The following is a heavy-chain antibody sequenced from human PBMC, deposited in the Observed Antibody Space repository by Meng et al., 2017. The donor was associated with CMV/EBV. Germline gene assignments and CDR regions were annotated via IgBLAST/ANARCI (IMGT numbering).Heavy chain of an antibody. CDR1: GYTFTSYG. D-gene: IGHD6-13*01. Sequence: ASVKVSCKASGYTFTSYGISWVRQAPGQGLEWMGWISAYNGNTNYAQKLQGRVTMTTDTSTSTAYMELRSLRSDDTAVYYCARDVLYAAADLRTFDYWGQGTLVTVSS. V-gene: IGHV1-18*01. CDR2: ISAYNGNT. J-gene: IGHJ4*02. CDR3: ARDVLYAAADLRTFDY.